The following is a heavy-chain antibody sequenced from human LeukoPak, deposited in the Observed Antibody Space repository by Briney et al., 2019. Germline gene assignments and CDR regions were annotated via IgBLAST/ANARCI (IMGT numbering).Heavy chain of an antibody. D-gene: IGHD2-21*01. CDR3: ARGFAIPFDY. Sequence: SETLSLTCTVSGGSISSYYWSWIRQPPGKGLEWIGYIYYSGSTNYNPSLKSRVTISVDTSKNQFSLKLSSVTAVDTAVYYCARGFAIPFDYWGQGTLVTVSS. J-gene: IGHJ4*02. CDR2: IYYSGST. CDR1: GGSISSYY. V-gene: IGHV4-59*01.